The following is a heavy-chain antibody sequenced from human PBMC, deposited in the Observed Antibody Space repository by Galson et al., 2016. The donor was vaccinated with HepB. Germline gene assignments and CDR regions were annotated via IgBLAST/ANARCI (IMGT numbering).Heavy chain of an antibody. Sequence: LSLTCTVSGASISSSYYYWGWLRQPPGKGLEWVGSIYYTGTTYYNPSLQSRVTISVDTSKNQFPLKLTSVTAADTALYTCVRQQRAGLMNFWGQGTMVTVSS. D-gene: IGHD6-19*01. CDR2: IYYTGTT. V-gene: IGHV4-39*01. CDR3: VRQQRAGLMNF. CDR1: GASISSSYYY. J-gene: IGHJ3*01.